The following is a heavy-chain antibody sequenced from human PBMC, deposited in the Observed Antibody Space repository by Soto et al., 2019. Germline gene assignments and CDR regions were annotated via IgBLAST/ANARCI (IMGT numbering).Heavy chain of an antibody. CDR3: ARDLAKGGGSAGFDY. Sequence: ASVKVSCKASGYTFTGYYIHWVRQAPGQGLEWMGWINPNSGGTKYPQKFQGRVTMTRDTSIRTVYMSLTGLKSDDTAVYFCARDLAKGGGSAGFDYWGQGTLVTAPQ. J-gene: IGHJ4*02. CDR2: INPNSGGT. V-gene: IGHV1-2*02. CDR1: GYTFTGYY. D-gene: IGHD2-15*01.